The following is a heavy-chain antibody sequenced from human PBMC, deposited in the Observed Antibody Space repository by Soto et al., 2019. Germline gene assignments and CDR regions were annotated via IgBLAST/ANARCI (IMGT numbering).Heavy chain of an antibody. D-gene: IGHD3-10*01. V-gene: IGHV1-69*19. Sequence: QVQLVQSGAEMKKPGSSVKVSCQSSGGTFNTYAMNWVRQAPGQGPEWMGDISPMFGAANYAPKFQGRVNITPDESPGTTYMQLSSLTSGDTALYFCAREVQVHTPAFVYWGQGTLVTVSS. CDR3: AREVQVHTPAFVY. J-gene: IGHJ4*02. CDR1: GGTFNTYA. CDR2: ISPMFGAA.